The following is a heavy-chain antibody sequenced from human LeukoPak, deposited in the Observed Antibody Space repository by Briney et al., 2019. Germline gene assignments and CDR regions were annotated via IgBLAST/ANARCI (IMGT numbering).Heavy chain of an antibody. Sequence: PSETLSLTCTVSGGSIDNYWSWIRQPAGKGLEWIGRIFSSGNTNYNPSLKSRVTMSVDTSKTQFSLKLSSVTAADTAVYYCARMDGSNWTFDYWGQGTLVTVSS. CDR1: GGSIDNY. CDR3: ARMDGSNWTFDY. D-gene: IGHD6-13*01. V-gene: IGHV4-4*07. CDR2: IFSSGNT. J-gene: IGHJ4*02.